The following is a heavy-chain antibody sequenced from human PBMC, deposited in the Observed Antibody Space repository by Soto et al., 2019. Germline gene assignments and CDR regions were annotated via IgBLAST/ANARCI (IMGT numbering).Heavy chain of an antibody. CDR1: VFTCSSFG. J-gene: IGHJ4*02. CDR3: VKDVGYGFILYDF. CDR2: VNGGGDST. Sequence: PGWSLRLSCTASVFTCSSFGMTWFRQAPGKGLEWVSTVNGGGDSTHYADSVKGRFSIFRDNSKNTVYLQMNSLRAEDSAIYYCVKDVGYGFILYDFWGQGTLVTVSS. V-gene: IGHV3-23*01. D-gene: IGHD3-16*01.